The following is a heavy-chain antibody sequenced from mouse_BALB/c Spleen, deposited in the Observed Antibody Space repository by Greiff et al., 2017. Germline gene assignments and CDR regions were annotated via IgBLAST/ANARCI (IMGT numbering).Heavy chain of an antibody. V-gene: IGHV5-17*02. CDR2: ISSGSSTI. D-gene: IGHD2-1*01. Sequence: EVTLMESGGGLVQPGGSRKLSCAASGFTFSSFGMHWVRQAPEKGLEWVAYISSGSSTIYYADTVKGRFTISRDNPKNTLFLQMTSLRSEDTAMYYCARNGNFDYWGQGTTLTVSS. CDR1: GFTFSSFG. CDR3: ARNGNFDY. J-gene: IGHJ2*01.